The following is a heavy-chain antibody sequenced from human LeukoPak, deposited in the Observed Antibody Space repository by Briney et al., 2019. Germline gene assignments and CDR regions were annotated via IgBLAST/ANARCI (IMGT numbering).Heavy chain of an antibody. V-gene: IGHV1-2*02. D-gene: IGHD3-10*01. Sequence: ASVKVSCKASGYPFSSYYIHWVRQAPGQGLEWMGWINTNSGGTNYEQKFQGRVTMTRDTSISTAYMELTRLRSDDTAVYYCARDRRASGTLDFDYWGQGTQVTVFS. CDR2: INTNSGGT. CDR1: GYPFSSYY. J-gene: IGHJ4*02. CDR3: ARDRRASGTLDFDY.